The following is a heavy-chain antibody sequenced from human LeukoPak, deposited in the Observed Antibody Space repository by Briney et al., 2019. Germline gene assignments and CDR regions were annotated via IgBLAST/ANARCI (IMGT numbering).Heavy chain of an antibody. D-gene: IGHD3-22*01. CDR3: ARRYYYDSSGYLDY. Sequence: GESLKISCKASGYSFTTYWIGWVRQVPGKGLEWMGIISPGDSNIRYSPSFQGQVTISADKSISTAYLQWSSLKASDTAMYYCARRYYYDSSGYLDYWGQGTLVTVSS. V-gene: IGHV5-51*01. CDR1: GYSFTTYW. J-gene: IGHJ4*02. CDR2: ISPGDSNI.